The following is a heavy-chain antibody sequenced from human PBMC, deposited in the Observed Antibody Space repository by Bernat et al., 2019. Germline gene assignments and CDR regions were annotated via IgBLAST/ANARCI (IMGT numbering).Heavy chain of an antibody. Sequence: EVQLVQSGAEVKKPGESLRISCKGSGYSFTSYWISWVRQMPGKGLEWMGRMDPSDPYTNYRPSFQGPVTISADRSISTAYRQWGGLKASDTAMYYCARHGGNGDGWFDPWGQGTLVTVSS. V-gene: IGHV5-10-1*03. J-gene: IGHJ5*02. CDR2: MDPSDPYT. CDR1: GYSFTSYW. CDR3: ARHGGNGDGWFDP. D-gene: IGHD3-16*01.